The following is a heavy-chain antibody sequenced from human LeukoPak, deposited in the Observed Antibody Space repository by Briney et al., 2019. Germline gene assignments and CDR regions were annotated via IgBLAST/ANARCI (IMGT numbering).Heavy chain of an antibody. J-gene: IGHJ6*02. CDR3: ARGNLEYSSSGGSYGMDV. V-gene: IGHV1-69*04. CDR2: IIPILGIA. Sequence: SVKLSCKASGGTFSSYAISWVRQAPGQGLEWMGRIIPILGIANYTQKFQGRVTITADKSTSTAYMELSSLRSEDTAVYYCARGNLEYSSSGGSYGMDVWGQGTTVTVSS. D-gene: IGHD6-13*01. CDR1: GGTFSSYA.